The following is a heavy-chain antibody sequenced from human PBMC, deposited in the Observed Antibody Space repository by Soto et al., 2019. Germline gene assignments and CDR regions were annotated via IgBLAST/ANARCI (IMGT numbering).Heavy chain of an antibody. J-gene: IGHJ2*01. CDR2: IIPIFGTA. CDR3: AGGPVDTAMVNGYFDL. D-gene: IGHD5-18*01. Sequence: QVQLVQSGAEVKKPGSSVKVSCKASGGTFSSYAISWVRQAPGQGLEWMGGIIPIFGTANYAQKFQGRVTITADEPTSTAYMELSSLRSEDTAVYYCAGGPVDTAMVNGYFDLWGRGTLVTVSS. CDR1: GGTFSSYA. V-gene: IGHV1-69*01.